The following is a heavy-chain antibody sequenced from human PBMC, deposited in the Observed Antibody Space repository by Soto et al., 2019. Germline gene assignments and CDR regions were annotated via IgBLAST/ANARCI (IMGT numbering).Heavy chain of an antibody. D-gene: IGHD6-13*01. V-gene: IGHV3-23*01. CDR3: AKDTYSSSWYF. J-gene: IGHJ4*02. Sequence: GVSLRLSCAGSGFTFINYAMTWVRQAPGKGLEWVSSISNRGSDTYYVDSVKGRFTISRDNSKNTLYLQMNSLRAEDTAVYYCAKDTYSSSWYFWGQGTLVTVSS. CDR2: ISNRGSDT. CDR1: GFTFINYA.